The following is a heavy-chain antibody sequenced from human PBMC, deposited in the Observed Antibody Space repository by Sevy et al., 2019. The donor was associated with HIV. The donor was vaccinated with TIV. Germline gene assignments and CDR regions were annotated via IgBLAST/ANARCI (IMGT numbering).Heavy chain of an antibody. CDR2: IKQEGSEK. J-gene: IGHJ3*02. CDR3: AREGAISFIVGATTGAFDI. Sequence: WGSLRLSCAASRFTFSNYWMSWVRQAPGKGLEWVANIKQEGSEKYYVDSVKGRFTISRDNAKNSLYLQMNSLRAEDTAVYYCAREGAISFIVGATTGAFDIWGLGTMVTVSS. D-gene: IGHD1-26*01. CDR1: RFTFSNYW. V-gene: IGHV3-7*01.